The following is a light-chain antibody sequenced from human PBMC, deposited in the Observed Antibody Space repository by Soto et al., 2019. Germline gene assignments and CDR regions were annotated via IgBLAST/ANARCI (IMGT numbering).Light chain of an antibody. CDR3: QQYDDWPFT. Sequence: EIVMTQSPATLSVSPGERATLSCRASQSVSPNLAWYQQSPGQAPRLLISLASIRATGIPARFSGSGFGTEFTLTISSLQSEDFATYYCQQYDDWPFTFGQGTKVDIK. V-gene: IGKV3D-15*01. CDR2: LAS. J-gene: IGKJ2*01. CDR1: QSVSPN.